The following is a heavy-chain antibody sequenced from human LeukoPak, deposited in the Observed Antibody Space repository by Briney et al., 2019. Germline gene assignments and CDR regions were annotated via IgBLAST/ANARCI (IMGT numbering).Heavy chain of an antibody. J-gene: IGHJ4*02. CDR3: ARGARLPYSSVSDY. Sequence: ASVKVSCKASGYTFTSYGVNWVRQATGQGLEWMGWMNPNSGDTGSVEKFQGRVTMTRNTSISTAYMELSSLRSDDTAVYFCARGARLPYSSVSDYWGQGTLVSVSS. V-gene: IGHV1-8*01. CDR1: GYTFTSYG. CDR2: MNPNSGDT. D-gene: IGHD3-22*01.